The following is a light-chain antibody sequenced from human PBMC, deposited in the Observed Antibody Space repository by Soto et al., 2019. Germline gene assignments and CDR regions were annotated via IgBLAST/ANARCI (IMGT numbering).Light chain of an antibody. CDR3: QQSFSIPFT. J-gene: IGKJ3*01. CDR2: AAT. CDR1: QTISRS. V-gene: IGKV1-39*01. Sequence: DIQITQSPASLSASLGDKVTIACRTSQTISRSLNWYHHRPGKAPRLLVYAATTLQSGVPSRFSGSGSGTDFNLTISSLQPEDFATYYCQQSFSIPFTFGPGTKVGIK.